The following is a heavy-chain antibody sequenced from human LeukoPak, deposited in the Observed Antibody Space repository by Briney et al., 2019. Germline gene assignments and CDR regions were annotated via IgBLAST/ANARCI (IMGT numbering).Heavy chain of an antibody. D-gene: IGHD2-2*01. CDR3: AMSADIPFDY. J-gene: IGHJ4*02. Sequence: GGSLRLSCAAPGFTFSSYAMHWVRQAPGKGLEWVAVISYDGSNKYYADSVKGRFTISRDNSKNTLYLQMNSLRAEDTAVYYCAMSADIPFDYWGQGTLVTVSS. CDR2: ISYDGSNK. CDR1: GFTFSSYA. V-gene: IGHV3-30*04.